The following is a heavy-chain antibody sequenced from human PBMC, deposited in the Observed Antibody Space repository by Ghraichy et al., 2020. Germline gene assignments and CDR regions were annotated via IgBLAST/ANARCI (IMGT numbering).Heavy chain of an antibody. J-gene: IGHJ3*02. Sequence: GESLNISCAASGFTFSSYGMHWVRQAPGKGLEWVAVISYDGSNKYYADSVKGRFTISRDNSKNTLYLQMNSLRAEDTAVYYCAKMVRAPDAFDIWGQGTMVTVSS. D-gene: IGHD3-10*01. V-gene: IGHV3-30*18. CDR3: AKMVRAPDAFDI. CDR1: GFTFSSYG. CDR2: ISYDGSNK.